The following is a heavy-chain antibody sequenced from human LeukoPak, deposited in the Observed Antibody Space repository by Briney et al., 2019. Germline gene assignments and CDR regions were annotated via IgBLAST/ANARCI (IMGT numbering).Heavy chain of an antibody. CDR3: AKVGYSYGFYYDY. CDR1: GFTFSSYA. D-gene: IGHD5-18*01. Sequence: GGSLRLSCAASGFTFSSYAMSWVRQAPGKGLEWVSAISGSGGSTYYADSVKGRFTISRDNSKNALYLQMNSLRAEDTAVYYCAKVGYSYGFYYDYWGQGTLVTVSS. V-gene: IGHV3-23*01. J-gene: IGHJ4*02. CDR2: ISGSGGST.